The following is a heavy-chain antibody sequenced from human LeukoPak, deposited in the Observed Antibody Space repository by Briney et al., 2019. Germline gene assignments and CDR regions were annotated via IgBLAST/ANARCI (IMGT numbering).Heavy chain of an antibody. CDR3: ARVSDFWSGYEYLGY. Sequence: ASVKVSCKASGYTFTGYYMHWVRPAPGQGLEWMGWINPNSGGTNYAQKFQGRVTMTRDTSISTAYMELSRLRSDDTAVYYCARVSDFWSGYEYLGYWGQGTLVTVSS. V-gene: IGHV1-2*02. D-gene: IGHD3-3*01. J-gene: IGHJ4*02. CDR1: GYTFTGYY. CDR2: INPNSGGT.